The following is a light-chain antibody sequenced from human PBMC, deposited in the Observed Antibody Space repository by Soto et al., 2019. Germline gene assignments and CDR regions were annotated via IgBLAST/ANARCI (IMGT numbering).Light chain of an antibody. CDR2: ITS. J-gene: IGKJ4*01. Sequence: DIQLTQSPSFLSASVGDRVTITCRASQGISDYLAWYQQEPGKAPKVLIYITSTLQSGVPSRFSGSGSGTEFTLTISSLQPEDSANYYCQELRSYPLSFGGGTKVDIK. CDR1: QGISDY. V-gene: IGKV1-9*01. CDR3: QELRSYPLS.